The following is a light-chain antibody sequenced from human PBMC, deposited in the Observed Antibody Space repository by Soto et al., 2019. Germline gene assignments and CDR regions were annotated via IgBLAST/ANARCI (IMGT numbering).Light chain of an antibody. CDR3: QQYNFYWT. Sequence: DIQMTQSPSTLSASVGDRVTITCRASQSISYWLAWYQQKPGKAPNLLIYKASTLESGVPSRFSGSGSGTEFTLTISSLQPYGVATEYCQQYNFYWTFGQGTKVEIK. CDR1: QSISYW. J-gene: IGKJ1*01. CDR2: KAS. V-gene: IGKV1-5*03.